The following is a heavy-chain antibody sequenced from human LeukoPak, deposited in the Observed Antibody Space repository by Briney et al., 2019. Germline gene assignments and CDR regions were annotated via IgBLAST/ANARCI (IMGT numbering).Heavy chain of an antibody. V-gene: IGHV4-59*08. D-gene: IGHD3-22*01. CDR1: GGSISYYY. CDR3: ASYDSSGASGN. CDR2: IYYSGST. Sequence: SETLSLTCTVSGGSISYYYWSWIRLPPGKGLEWIGYIYYSGSTNYNPSLKSRVTISVDTSKNQFSLKLSSVTAADTAVYYCASYDSSGASGNWGQGTLVTISS. J-gene: IGHJ4*02.